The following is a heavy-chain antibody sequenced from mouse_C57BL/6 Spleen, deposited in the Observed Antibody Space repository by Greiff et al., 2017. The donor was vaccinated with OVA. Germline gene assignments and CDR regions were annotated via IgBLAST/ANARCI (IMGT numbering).Heavy chain of an antibody. J-gene: IGHJ2*01. V-gene: IGHV1-50*01. Sequence: QVHVKQPGAELVKPGASVKLSCKASGYTFTSYWMQWVKQRPGQGLEWIGEIDPSDSYTNYNQKFKGKATLTVDTSSSTAYMQLSSLTSEDSAVYYCAKEGPMVTTKYFDYWGKGTTLTVSS. CDR3: AKEGPMVTTKYFDY. CDR1: GYTFTSYW. D-gene: IGHD2-2*01. CDR2: IDPSDSYT.